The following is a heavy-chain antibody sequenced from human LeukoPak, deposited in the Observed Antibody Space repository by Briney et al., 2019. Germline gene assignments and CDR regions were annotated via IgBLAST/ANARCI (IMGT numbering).Heavy chain of an antibody. Sequence: PSETLSLTCTISGGSIRINDCSWIRQSPGKGLEWIGYIYNSGSTNYNPSLKSRVTISVDTSKNQFSLKLSSVTAADTAVYYYATHRGGYEFHYWRRGTLVTVSS. D-gene: IGHD5-24*01. CDR1: GGSIRIND. CDR3: ATHRGGYEFHY. CDR2: IYNSGST. V-gene: IGHV4-59*01. J-gene: IGHJ4*02.